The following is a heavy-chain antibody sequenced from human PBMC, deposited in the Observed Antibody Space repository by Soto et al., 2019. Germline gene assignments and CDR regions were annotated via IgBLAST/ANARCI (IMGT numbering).Heavy chain of an antibody. CDR1: VGSISSGGYY. CDR3: ASNIAAPDTYYHGMDV. D-gene: IGHD6-6*01. CDR2: IYYSGST. V-gene: IGHV4-31*03. Sequence: SETLSLTCTVSVGSISSGGYYWSWIRQHPGKGLEWIGYIYYSGSTYYNPSLKSRVTISVDTSKNQFSLKLSSVTAADTAVYYCASNIAAPDTYYHGMDVWGQGTTVPVSS. J-gene: IGHJ6*02.